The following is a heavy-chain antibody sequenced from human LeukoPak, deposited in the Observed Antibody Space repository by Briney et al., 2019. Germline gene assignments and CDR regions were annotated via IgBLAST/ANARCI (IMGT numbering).Heavy chain of an antibody. Sequence: GGSLRLSCAASGFTFSGYAMSWVRQAPGKGLEWVSAISGSGGSTYYADSVKGRFTISRDNSKNTLYLQMNSLRAEDTALYYCAKDIRADITGGFDPWGQGTLVTVSS. CDR1: GFTFSGYA. D-gene: IGHD7-27*01. J-gene: IGHJ5*02. CDR2: ISGSGGST. V-gene: IGHV3-23*01. CDR3: AKDIRADITGGFDP.